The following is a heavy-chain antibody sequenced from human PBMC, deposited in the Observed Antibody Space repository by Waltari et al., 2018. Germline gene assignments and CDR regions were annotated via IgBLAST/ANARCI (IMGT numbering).Heavy chain of an antibody. Sequence: EVQLVESGGGLIQPGGSLRLSCAASGFTFSSYWMHWVRQAPGKGLVGVSCIKTDGSSTSYADSVKGRFTISRDNAKNTLYLQMNSLRAEDTAVYYCARGYGSGSLPPGWGQGTLVTVSS. D-gene: IGHD3-10*01. V-gene: IGHV3-74*01. J-gene: IGHJ4*02. CDR3: ARGYGSGSLPPG. CDR1: GFTFSSYW. CDR2: IKTDGSST.